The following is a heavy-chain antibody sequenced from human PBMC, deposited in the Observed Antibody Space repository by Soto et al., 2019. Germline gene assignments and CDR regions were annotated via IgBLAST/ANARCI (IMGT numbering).Heavy chain of an antibody. CDR3: ARDSVDYCGNSAAFDI. V-gene: IGHV3-33*01. CDR1: GFTFSSYG. CDR2: IWYDGSNK. J-gene: IGHJ3*02. Sequence: QVQLVESGGGVVQPGRSLRLSCAASGFTFSSYGMHWVRQAPGKGLEWVAVIWYDGSNKYYADSVKGRFTISRDNSKNTLYLQMNSLRAEDTAVYYCARDSVDYCGNSAAFDIWGQGTMVTVSS. D-gene: IGHD4-17*01.